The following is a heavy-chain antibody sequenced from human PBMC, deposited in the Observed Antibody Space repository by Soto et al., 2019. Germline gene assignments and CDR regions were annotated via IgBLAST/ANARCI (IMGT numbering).Heavy chain of an antibody. J-gene: IGHJ5*02. CDR2: ISDSGSYT. CDR3: ARLESRDFTGGWFDP. CDR1: GSTFSDYH. V-gene: IGHV3-11*06. Sequence: GGSLRLSCAASGSTFSDYHMSWIRQAPGEGLEWVSYISDSGSYTNYADSVKGRFTISRDNAENSLSLQMNTLGAEDTAVYYCARLESRDFTGGWFDPWGQGTLVTVSS. D-gene: IGHD2-2*01.